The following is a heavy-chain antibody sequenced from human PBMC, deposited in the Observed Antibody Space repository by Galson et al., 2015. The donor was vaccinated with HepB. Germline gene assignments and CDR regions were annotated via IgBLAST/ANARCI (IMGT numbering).Heavy chain of an antibody. D-gene: IGHD5-18*01. CDR3: ARANERYSYGPSDY. Sequence: SLRLSCAASGFTFSSYGMHWVRQAPGKGLEWVAVIWYDGSNKYYADSVKGRFTISRDNSKNTLYLQMNSLRAEDTAVYYCARANERYSYGPSDYWGQGTLVTVSS. CDR1: GFTFSSYG. V-gene: IGHV3-33*08. J-gene: IGHJ4*02. CDR2: IWYDGSNK.